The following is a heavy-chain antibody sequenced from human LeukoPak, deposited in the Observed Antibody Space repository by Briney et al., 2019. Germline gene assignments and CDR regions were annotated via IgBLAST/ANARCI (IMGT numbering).Heavy chain of an antibody. CDR3: ARVPEEEDSLYYMDV. D-gene: IGHD1-14*01. CDR1: GYTFTSYG. J-gene: IGHJ6*03. CDR2: ISAYNGNT. V-gene: IGHV1-18*01. Sequence: GASVKVSCKASGYTFTSYGISRVRQAPGQGLEWMGWISAYNGNTNYAQKLQGRVTMTTDTSTSTAYMELRSLRSDDTAVYYCARVPEEEDSLYYMDVWGKGTTVTVSS.